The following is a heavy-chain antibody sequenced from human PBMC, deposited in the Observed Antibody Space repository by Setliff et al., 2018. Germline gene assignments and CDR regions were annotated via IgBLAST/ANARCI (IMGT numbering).Heavy chain of an antibody. J-gene: IGHJ4*02. Sequence: PGGSLRLSCAASGFTFGDFAMTWVRQAPGKGLEWVSGIGGRGISTYYADSVKGRFIISRDNANNSLFLQMNSLRAEDTAVYYCARENGDYDLDYWGQGALVTVSS. V-gene: IGHV3-23*01. CDR1: GFTFGDFA. CDR2: IGGRGIST. CDR3: ARENGDYDLDY. D-gene: IGHD4-17*01.